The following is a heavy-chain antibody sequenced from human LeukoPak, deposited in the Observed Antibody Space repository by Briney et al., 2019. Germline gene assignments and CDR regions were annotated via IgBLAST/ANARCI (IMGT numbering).Heavy chain of an antibody. CDR1: GFSLSTSGMC. D-gene: IGHD3-22*01. V-gene: IGHV2-70*11. J-gene: IGHJ1*01. Sequence: SGPALVKPTQTLTLTCTFSGFSLSTSGMCVSWIRQPPGKALEWLARIDWDDDKYYSTSLETRLTISKDTSKNQVVLTMTNMDPVDTATYYCARDYYDSSGQGYFQHWGQGTLVTVSS. CDR3: ARDYYDSSGQGYFQH. CDR2: IDWDDDK.